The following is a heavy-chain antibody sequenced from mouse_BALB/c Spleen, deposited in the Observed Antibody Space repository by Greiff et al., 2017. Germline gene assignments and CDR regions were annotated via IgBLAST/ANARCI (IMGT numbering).Heavy chain of an antibody. V-gene: IGHV2-9*02. CDR2: IWAGGST. D-gene: IGHD2-4*01. CDR3: ARRYYDYDDAMDY. Sequence: VKVVESGPGLVAPSQSLSITCTVSGFSLTSYGVHWVRQPPGKGLEWLGVIWAGGSTNYNSALMSRLSISKDNSKSQVFLKMNSLQTDDTAMYYCARRYYDYDDAMDYWGQGTSVTVSS. CDR1: GFSLTSYG. J-gene: IGHJ4*01.